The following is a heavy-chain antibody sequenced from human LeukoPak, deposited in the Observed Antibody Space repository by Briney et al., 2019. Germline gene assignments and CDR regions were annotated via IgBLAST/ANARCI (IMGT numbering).Heavy chain of an antibody. D-gene: IGHD3-10*01. CDR1: GFSFSSHG. CDR3: TRHGKVLWFGEPNYYDY. Sequence: PGGSLRLSCAASGFSFSSHGLHWVRQASGKGLEWGGRIRSKANSYATAYAASVKGRFTISRDDSKNTAYLQMNSLKTEDTAVYYCTRHGKVLWFGEPNYYDYWGQGTLVTVSS. J-gene: IGHJ4*02. V-gene: IGHV3-73*01. CDR2: IRSKANSYAT.